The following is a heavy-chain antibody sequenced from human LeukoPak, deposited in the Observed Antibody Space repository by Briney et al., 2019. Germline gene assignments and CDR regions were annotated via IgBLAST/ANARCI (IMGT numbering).Heavy chain of an antibody. CDR1: GFTFSSYS. V-gene: IGHV3-66*01. Sequence: GGSLRLSCAASGFTFSSYSMNLVRQAPGKGLERVSVIYSGGSTYYADSVKGRFTISTDNSNNTLYRQMNSLRAEGTAVYYCARVRYDSSGYFDYWGQGTLVTVSS. CDR2: IYSGGST. D-gene: IGHD3-22*01. J-gene: IGHJ4*02. CDR3: ARVRYDSSGYFDY.